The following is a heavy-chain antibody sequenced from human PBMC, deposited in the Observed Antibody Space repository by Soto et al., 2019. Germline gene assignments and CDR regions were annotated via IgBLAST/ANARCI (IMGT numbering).Heavy chain of an antibody. CDR2: IKSDEITT. J-gene: IGHJ4*02. CDR3: ARGARNYYYFDY. Sequence: EVQLVESGGGLVQPGGSLRPSCAASGFIFSDYWIHWVRQAPGKGLVWVSRIKSDEITTNYADSVWGRLTISRDNAKNTVYLQMNSLRAEDTAVYYCARGARNYYYFDYWGQGTLVTVSS. V-gene: IGHV3-74*01. CDR1: GFIFSDYW. D-gene: IGHD3-10*01.